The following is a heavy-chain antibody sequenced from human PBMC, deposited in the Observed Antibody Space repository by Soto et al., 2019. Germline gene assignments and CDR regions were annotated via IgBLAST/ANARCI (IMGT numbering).Heavy chain of an antibody. V-gene: IGHV3-66*01. CDR1: GFTVSSKY. CDR2: IQSGGPT. J-gene: IGHJ6*01. CDR3: ARDDVLCDGGRCYGVPWDV. Sequence: EVHLVESGGGLVQPGGSLRLSCAASGFTVSSKYMSWVRQAPGKGLEWVSLIQSGGPTYYADSVKGRFTISRDTSENTLHLQMDSLRAEDTAVYYCARDDVLCDGGRCYGVPWDVW. D-gene: IGHD2-15*01.